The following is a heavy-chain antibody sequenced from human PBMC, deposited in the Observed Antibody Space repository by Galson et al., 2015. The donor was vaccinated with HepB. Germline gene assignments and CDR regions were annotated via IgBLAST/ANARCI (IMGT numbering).Heavy chain of an antibody. CDR1: GFTFSSYW. CDR2: INSDGSST. Sequence: SLRLSCAASGFTFSSYWMHWVRQAPGKGLVWVSRINSDGSSTNYADSVKGRFTISRDIAKNTLYLQMNSLRAEDTAVYYCATGPTVVTSFEYWGQGTLVTVSS. CDR3: ATGPTVVTSFEY. J-gene: IGHJ4*02. V-gene: IGHV3-74*01. D-gene: IGHD2-21*02.